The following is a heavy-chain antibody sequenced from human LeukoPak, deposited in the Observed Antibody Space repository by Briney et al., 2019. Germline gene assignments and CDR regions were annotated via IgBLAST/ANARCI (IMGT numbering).Heavy chain of an antibody. CDR2: IIPILGIA. Sequence: GASVKVSCKASGGTFSSYAISWVRQAPGQGLEWMGRIIPILGIANYAQKFQGRVTITADKSTSTAYMELSSLRSEDTAVYYCARAGRQLGGFDYWGQGTLVTVSS. CDR1: GGTFSSYA. CDR3: ARAGRQLGGFDY. V-gene: IGHV1-69*04. J-gene: IGHJ4*02. D-gene: IGHD6-6*01.